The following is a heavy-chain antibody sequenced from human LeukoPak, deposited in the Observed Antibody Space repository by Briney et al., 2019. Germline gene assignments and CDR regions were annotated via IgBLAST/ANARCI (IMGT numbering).Heavy chain of an antibody. CDR3: ASRYCSSTSCHNAFDI. Sequence: GGSLRLSCAASGFTFSDHYMDWVRQAPGKGLEWVGRTRNKANSYTTEYAASVKGRFTISRDDSKNSLYLQMNSLKTEDTAVYYCASRYCSSTSCHNAFDIWGQGTMVTVSS. J-gene: IGHJ3*02. CDR1: GFTFSDHY. CDR2: TRNKANSYTT. D-gene: IGHD2-2*01. V-gene: IGHV3-72*01.